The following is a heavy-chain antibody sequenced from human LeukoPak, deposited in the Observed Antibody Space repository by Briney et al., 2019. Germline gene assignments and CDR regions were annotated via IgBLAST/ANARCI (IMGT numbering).Heavy chain of an antibody. J-gene: IGHJ6*03. CDR1: GFTFSSYA. Sequence: PGGSLRLSCAASGFTFSSYAMHWVRQAPGKGLEWVAVISYDGSNKYYADSVKGRFTISRDNSKNTLYLQMNSLRAEDAAVCYCAKGYYDFWSGYTYYMDVWGKGTTVTVSS. D-gene: IGHD3-3*01. CDR2: ISYDGSNK. CDR3: AKGYYDFWSGYTYYMDV. V-gene: IGHV3-30-3*01.